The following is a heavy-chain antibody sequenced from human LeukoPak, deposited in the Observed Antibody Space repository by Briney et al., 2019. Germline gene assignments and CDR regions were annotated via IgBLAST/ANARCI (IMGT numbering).Heavy chain of an antibody. D-gene: IGHD2-2*01. CDR3: ARPYCRSTNCHTYFEQ. CDR1: GYSFSNYS. J-gene: IGHJ4*02. CDR2: INPNTGNP. Sequence: GASVKVSCKASGYSFSNYSMNWLRQAPGQGLEWMGWINPNTGNPTYAQGFTGRFVLSLDTSVSTAYLQITGLEAADTAVYYCARPYCRSTNCHTYFEQWGQGTLVTVSS. V-gene: IGHV7-4-1*02.